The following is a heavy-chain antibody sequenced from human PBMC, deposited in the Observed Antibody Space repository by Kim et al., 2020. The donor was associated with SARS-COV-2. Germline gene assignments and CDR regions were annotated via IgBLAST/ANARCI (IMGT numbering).Heavy chain of an antibody. V-gene: IGHV1-3*01. D-gene: IGHD1-1*01. Sequence: KFSQKFQGRVTISRDTSASTVYMEVSSLRSEDTAVYYCARGGNWNDAFDYWGQGTLVTVSS. CDR3: ARGGNWNDAFDY. J-gene: IGHJ4*02.